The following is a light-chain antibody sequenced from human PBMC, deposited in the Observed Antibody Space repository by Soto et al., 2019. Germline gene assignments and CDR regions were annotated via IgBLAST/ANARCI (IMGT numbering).Light chain of an antibody. V-gene: IGLV1-40*01. CDR2: GNS. J-gene: IGLJ1*01. CDR1: SSNIGAGYD. CDR3: QSYDSSLSGSRV. Sequence: QSVLTQPPSGSGVPGQRVTISCTGSSSNIGAGYDVHWYQQLPGTAPKLLIYGNSNRPSGVPDRFSGSKSGTSASLAITGLQAEDEADYYCQSYDSSLSGSRVFGTGTKLTVL.